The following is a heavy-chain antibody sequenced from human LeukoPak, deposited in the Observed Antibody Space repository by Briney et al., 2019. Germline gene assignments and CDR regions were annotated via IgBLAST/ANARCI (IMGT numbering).Heavy chain of an antibody. V-gene: IGHV3-15*01. CDR3: AREYYDFWSGYPLDY. CDR1: GFTFSNAW. J-gene: IGHJ4*02. D-gene: IGHD3-3*01. Sequence: GGSLRLSCAASGFTFSNAWMSWVRQAPGKGLEWVGRIKSKTDGGTTDYAAPVKGRFSISRDDSKNTLYLQMNSLRAEDTAVYYCAREYYDFWSGYPLDYWGQGTLVTVSS. CDR2: IKSKTDGGTT.